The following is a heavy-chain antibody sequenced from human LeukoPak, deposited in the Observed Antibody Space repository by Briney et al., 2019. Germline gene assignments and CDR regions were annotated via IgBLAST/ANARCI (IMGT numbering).Heavy chain of an antibody. J-gene: IGHJ6*03. CDR2: IYHSGST. D-gene: IGHD3-3*01. CDR3: ARGVEAISARNTIFGVVSPANYYYYYMDV. Sequence: SETLSLTCTVSGGSISSGGYYWSWIRQPPGKGLEWIGYIYHSGSTYYNPSLKSRVTISVDRSKNQFSLKLSSVTAADTAVYYCARGVEAISARNTIFGVVSPANYYYYYMDVWGKGTTVTVSS. CDR1: GGSISSGGYY. V-gene: IGHV4-30-2*01.